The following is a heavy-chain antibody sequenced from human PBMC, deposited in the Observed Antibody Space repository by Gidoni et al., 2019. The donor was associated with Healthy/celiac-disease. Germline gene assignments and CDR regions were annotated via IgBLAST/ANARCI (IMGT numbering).Heavy chain of an antibody. CDR3: AKGKYSSGPRGVYYYYGMDV. CDR1: GITFSSYA. V-gene: IGHV3-23*01. D-gene: IGHD6-19*01. Sequence: EGQLLESGGGLVQPGGSRRPPCADVGITFSSYAMSRVRQAPGKGLEWVSAISGSGGSTYYADSVKGRFTISRDNSKNTLYLQMNSLRAEDTAVYYCAKGKYSSGPRGVYYYYGMDVWGQGTTVTVSS. J-gene: IGHJ6*02. CDR2: ISGSGGST.